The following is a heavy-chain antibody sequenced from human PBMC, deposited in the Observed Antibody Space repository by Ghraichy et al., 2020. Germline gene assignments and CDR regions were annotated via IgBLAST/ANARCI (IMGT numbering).Heavy chain of an antibody. CDR3: ARAPPWNKNSFGYSDY. CDR1: GFTFNTYN. J-gene: IGHJ4*02. CDR2: ISSGSGYI. V-gene: IGHV3-21*01. D-gene: IGHD5-18*01. Sequence: GSLRLSCAASGFTFNTYNMNWVRQAPGKGLEWVSCISSGSGYIYYADSVKGRFTISRDNAKNSLYLQMNSLRAEDTAVYYCARAPPWNKNSFGYSDYWGQGTLVTVSS.